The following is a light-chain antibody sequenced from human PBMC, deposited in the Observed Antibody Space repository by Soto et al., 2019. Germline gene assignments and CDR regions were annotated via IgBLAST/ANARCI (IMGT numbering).Light chain of an antibody. V-gene: IGLV2-11*01. CDR2: DVS. Sequence: QSALTQPRSVSGSPGQSVTISCTGTSSDVGGYNYVSWYQQHPGKAPKLMIYDVSTRPSGVPDRFSGYKSGNTASLTISGLQAEDEADYYCCSYAGSYTGVFGTGTKLTVL. J-gene: IGLJ1*01. CDR1: SSDVGGYNY. CDR3: CSYAGSYTGV.